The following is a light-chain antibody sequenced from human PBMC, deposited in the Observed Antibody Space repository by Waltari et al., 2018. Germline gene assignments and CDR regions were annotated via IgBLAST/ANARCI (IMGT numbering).Light chain of an antibody. CDR1: SRAICSYNS. CDR3: CSYAGSYTLL. V-gene: IGLV2-11*01. J-gene: IGLJ2*01. Sequence: QSALTQPRSVSGSPGHSVTFSCPGTSRAICSYNSVSWYQQHPGKAPKLIIFDVSKRPSRVPDRFSGSKSGNTASLTISGLQPEDEADYYCCSYAGSYTLLFGGGTKLTVL. CDR2: DVS.